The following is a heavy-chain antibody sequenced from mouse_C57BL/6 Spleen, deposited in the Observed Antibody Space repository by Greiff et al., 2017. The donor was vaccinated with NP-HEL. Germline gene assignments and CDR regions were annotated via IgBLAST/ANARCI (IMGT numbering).Heavy chain of an antibody. CDR2: IYPGDGDT. J-gene: IGHJ4*01. Sequence: QVQLQQSGPELVKPGASVKISCKASGYAFSSSWMNWVQQRPGKGLEWIGRIYPGDGDTNYNGKFKGQATLTADKSSSTAYMQLSSLTSEDSAVYFGARDYGSDYYAMDYWGQGTSVTVSS. CDR3: ARDYGSDYYAMDY. D-gene: IGHD1-1*01. CDR1: GYAFSSSW. V-gene: IGHV1-82*01.